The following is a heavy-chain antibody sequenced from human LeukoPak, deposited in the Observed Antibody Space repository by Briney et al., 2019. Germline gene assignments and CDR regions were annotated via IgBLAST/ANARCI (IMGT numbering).Heavy chain of an antibody. Sequence: PGGSLRLSCAASGFTFSSYAMHRVRQAPGKGLEWVAVISYDGSNKYYADSVKGRFTISGDNSKNTLYLQMNSLRAEDTAVYYCAIDTNSPLTILSGWYFDLWGRGTLVTVSS. V-gene: IGHV3-30*04. CDR3: AIDTNSPLTILSGWYFDL. CDR2: ISYDGSNK. D-gene: IGHD3-9*01. CDR1: GFTFSSYA. J-gene: IGHJ2*01.